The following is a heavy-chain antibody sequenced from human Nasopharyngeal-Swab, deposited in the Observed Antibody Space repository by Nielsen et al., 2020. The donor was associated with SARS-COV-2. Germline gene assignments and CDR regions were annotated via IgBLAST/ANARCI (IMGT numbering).Heavy chain of an antibody. Sequence: GESLKISCAASGFTFSSYGMHWVRQAPGKGLEWVAVISYDGSNKNYADSVKGRFTISRDNSKNTLYLQMNNLRAEDTALYYCARDVAGADSAWGQGTLVTVSS. CDR2: ISYDGSNK. V-gene: IGHV3-30*03. D-gene: IGHD2-21*01. CDR1: GFTFSSYG. J-gene: IGHJ5*02. CDR3: ARDVAGADSA.